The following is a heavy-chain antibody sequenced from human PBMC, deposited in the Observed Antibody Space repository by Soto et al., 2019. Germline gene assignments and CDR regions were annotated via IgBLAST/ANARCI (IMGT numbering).Heavy chain of an antibody. J-gene: IGHJ6*02. CDR2: ISAYNGNT. V-gene: IGHV1-18*04. CDR1: GYTFTSYG. D-gene: IGHD6-13*01. Sequence: QVQLVQSGAEVKKPGASVKVSCKTSGYTFTSYGISWVRQAPGQGLEWMGWISAYNGNTNYAQKLQGRVTMTTDTSTSTAYMELRSLRSDDTAVYYCARPTRSFTRYYYGMDVWGQGTTVTVSS. CDR3: ARPTRSFTRYYYGMDV.